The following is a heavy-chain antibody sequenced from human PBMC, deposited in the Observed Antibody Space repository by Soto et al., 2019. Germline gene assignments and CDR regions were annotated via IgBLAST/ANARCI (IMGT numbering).Heavy chain of an antibody. J-gene: IGHJ6*03. CDR3: ARGRDYYYMDV. V-gene: IGHV1-8*02. Sequence: ASVKVSCKASGYTFTGYYMHWVRQATGQGLEWMGWMNPNSGNTGYAQKFQGRVTMTRNTSISTAYMELSGLRSEDTAVYYCARGRDYYYMDVWGKGTTVTVSS. CDR1: GYTFTGYY. CDR2: MNPNSGNT.